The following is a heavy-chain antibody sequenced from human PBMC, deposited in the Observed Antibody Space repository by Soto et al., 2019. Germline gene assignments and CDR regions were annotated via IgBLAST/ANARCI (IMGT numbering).Heavy chain of an antibody. Sequence: QVQLVQSGGEVKKPGASVKVSCKASGYSFSSHGISWVRQAPGQGLEWMGWISGYNGNTNYAQKFQGRVTITTDTSTRTAYMDLRSLRSDDPAVYYCAEGPSYYDVFSRHYYYGMDVWGHGTTGTVS. CDR3: AEGPSYYDVFSRHYYYGMDV. D-gene: IGHD3-9*01. J-gene: IGHJ6*02. V-gene: IGHV1-18*04. CDR1: GYSFSSHG. CDR2: ISGYNGNT.